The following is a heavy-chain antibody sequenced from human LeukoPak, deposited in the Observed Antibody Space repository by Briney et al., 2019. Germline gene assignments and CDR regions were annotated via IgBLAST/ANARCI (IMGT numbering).Heavy chain of an antibody. Sequence: PGGSLRLSCAASGFTFGSYGMSWVRQAPGKGLEWVAIIKEDGSEKYYVDFVKGRFTISRDNAKNSLYLQMNSLRAEDTAVYYCVVDRRSQSFDYWGQGTLVTVSS. CDR3: VVDRRSQSFDY. J-gene: IGHJ4*02. CDR2: IKEDGSEK. V-gene: IGHV3-7*01. CDR1: GFTFGSYG. D-gene: IGHD1-14*01.